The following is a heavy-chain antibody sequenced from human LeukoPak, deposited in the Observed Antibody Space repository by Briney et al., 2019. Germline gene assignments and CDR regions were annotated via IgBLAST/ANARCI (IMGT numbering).Heavy chain of an antibody. CDR1: GFTFSSYS. V-gene: IGHV3-48*02. CDR2: ITASGTAM. J-gene: IGHJ4*02. Sequence: GGSLRLSCAASGFTFSSYSMNWVRQAPGKGLEWVSHITASGTAMFYADSVKGRFTISRDNAKNSLYLQMDSLRDEDTAVYYCASSGSYRFDYWGQGTLVTVSS. CDR3: ASSGSYRFDY. D-gene: IGHD1-26*01.